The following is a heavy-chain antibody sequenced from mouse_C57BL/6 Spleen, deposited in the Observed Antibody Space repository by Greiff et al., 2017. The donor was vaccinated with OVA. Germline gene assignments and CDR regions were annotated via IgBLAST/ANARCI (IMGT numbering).Heavy chain of an antibody. CDR3: ARSGYYGSSLHWYFDV. V-gene: IGHV1-52*01. D-gene: IGHD1-1*01. CDR2: IDPSDSET. J-gene: IGHJ1*03. CDR1: GYTFTSYW. Sequence: QVQLQQPGAELVRPGSSVKLSCKASGYTFTSYWMHWVKQRPIQGLEWIGNIDPSDSETHYNQKFKDKATLTVDKSSSTAYMQLSSLTSEDSAVYYCARSGYYGSSLHWYFDVWGTGTTVTVSS.